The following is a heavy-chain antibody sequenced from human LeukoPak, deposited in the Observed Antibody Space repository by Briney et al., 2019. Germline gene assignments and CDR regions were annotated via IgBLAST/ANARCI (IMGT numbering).Heavy chain of an antibody. CDR1: GGTFSSYA. CDR3: ARDVSRDILTGYYKGYYYYYMDV. J-gene: IGHJ6*03. V-gene: IGHV1-69*06. Sequence: GASVKVSCKASGGTFSSYAISWVRQAPGQGLEWMGGIIPIFGTANYAQKFQGRVTITADKSTSTAYMELSSLRSEDTAVYYCARDVSRDILTGYYKGYYYYYMDVWGKGTTVTVSS. CDR2: IIPIFGTA. D-gene: IGHD3-9*01.